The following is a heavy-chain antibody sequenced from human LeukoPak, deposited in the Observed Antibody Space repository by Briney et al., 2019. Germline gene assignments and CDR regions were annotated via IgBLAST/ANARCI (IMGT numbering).Heavy chain of an antibody. CDR2: IIPIFGTA. J-gene: IGHJ5*02. D-gene: IGHD5-24*01. V-gene: IGHV1-69*13. CDR1: GGTFSSYA. Sequence: GASVKVSCKASGGTFSSYAISWVRQAPGQGLEWMGGIIPIFGTANYAQKFQGRVTITADESTSTAYMELSSLRSEDTAVYYCAREGHGPFWFDHWGQGTLVTVSS. CDR3: AREGHGPFWFDH.